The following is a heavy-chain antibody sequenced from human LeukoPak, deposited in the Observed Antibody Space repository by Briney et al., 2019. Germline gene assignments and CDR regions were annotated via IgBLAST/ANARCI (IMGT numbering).Heavy chain of an antibody. Sequence: ASVKVSCKASAYTFTGYYMHWVRQAPGQGLEYMGRINPISGGTVYAQKFQGRVTMTRDTSITTAYMELTRLTSDDTAVYYCARYCSSTSCYSDYWGQGTLVTVSS. V-gene: IGHV1-2*06. CDR3: ARYCSSTSCYSDY. J-gene: IGHJ4*02. D-gene: IGHD2-2*01. CDR2: INPISGGT. CDR1: AYTFTGYY.